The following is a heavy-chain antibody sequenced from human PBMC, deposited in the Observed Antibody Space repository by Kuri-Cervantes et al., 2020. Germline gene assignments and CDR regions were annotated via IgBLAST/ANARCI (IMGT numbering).Heavy chain of an antibody. CDR2: IYSGGST. CDR3: AKGGSFLTGSSGDY. J-gene: IGHJ4*02. CDR1: GFTVSSNY. V-gene: IGHV3-53*05. D-gene: IGHD3-9*01. Sequence: GGSLRLSCAASGFTVSSNYMSWVRQAPGKGLEWVSVIYSGGSTYYADSVKGRFTISRDNAKNSLYLQMDSLRAEDTALYYCAKGGSFLTGSSGDYWGQGTLVTVSS.